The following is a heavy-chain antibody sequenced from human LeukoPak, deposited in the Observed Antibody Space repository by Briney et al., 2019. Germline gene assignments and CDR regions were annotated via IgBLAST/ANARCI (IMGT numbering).Heavy chain of an antibody. CDR2: IYYSGST. D-gene: IGHD3-22*01. V-gene: IGHV4-39*01. Sequence: SETLSLTCTVSGDSIGTSSYYWGWIRQPPGKGLEWLGSIYYSGSTYYNPSLKSRVTISVDTSKNQFSLNLYSVTAADTAVFYCARSYYYDYRQIDYWGQGTLVTVSS. CDR1: GDSIGTSSYY. CDR3: ARSYYYDYRQIDY. J-gene: IGHJ4*02.